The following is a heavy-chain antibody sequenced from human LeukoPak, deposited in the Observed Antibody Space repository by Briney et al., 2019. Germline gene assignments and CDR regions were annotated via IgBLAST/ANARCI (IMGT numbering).Heavy chain of an antibody. CDR2: ISGSGGST. CDR1: GFTFSSYA. Sequence: GGSLRLFCAASGFTFSSYAMSWVRQAPGKGLEWVSAISGSGGSTYYADSVKGRFTISRDNSKNTLYLQMNSLRAEDTAVYYCAKDRDGDKSGDFDYWGQGTLVTVSS. V-gene: IGHV3-23*01. D-gene: IGHD5-24*01. J-gene: IGHJ4*02. CDR3: AKDRDGDKSGDFDY.